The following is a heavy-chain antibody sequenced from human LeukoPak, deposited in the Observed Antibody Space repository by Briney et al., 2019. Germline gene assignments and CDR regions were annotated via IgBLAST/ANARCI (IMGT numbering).Heavy chain of an antibody. V-gene: IGHV4-59*01. CDR3: ARARSGWYVDAFDI. D-gene: IGHD6-19*01. Sequence: SETLSLTCTVSGGSISSYYWSWIRQPPGKGLEWIGYIYYSGSTNYNPSLKSRVTISVDTSKNQLSLKLSSVTAADTAVYYCARARSGWYVDAFDIWGQGTMVTVSS. J-gene: IGHJ3*02. CDR2: IYYSGST. CDR1: GGSISSYY.